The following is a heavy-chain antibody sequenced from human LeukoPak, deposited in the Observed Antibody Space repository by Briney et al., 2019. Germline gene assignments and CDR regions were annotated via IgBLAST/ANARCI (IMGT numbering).Heavy chain of an antibody. CDR3: ARGVHRRYFAY. V-gene: IGHV4-34*01. Sequence: SETLSLTCAVYGGSFSGYYWSWIRQPPGKGLEWIGEINHSGSTNYNPSLNSRVTISVDTSKNQFSLKLSSVTAADTAVYYCARGVHRRYFAYWGQGTLVTVSS. J-gene: IGHJ4*02. CDR2: INHSGST. CDR1: GGSFSGYY.